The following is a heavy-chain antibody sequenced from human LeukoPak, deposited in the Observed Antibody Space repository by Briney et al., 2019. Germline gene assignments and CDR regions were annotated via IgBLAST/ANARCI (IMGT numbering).Heavy chain of an antibody. J-gene: IGHJ4*02. CDR1: GFTFSSYG. V-gene: IGHV3-74*01. CDR3: VRDFRSADY. CDR2: ICPDGTGI. Sequence: GRSLRLSCAASGFTFSSYGMHWVRQAPGKGPMWVSRICPDGTGISYADSVKARFTTSRDNAKNTVYLQMNSLREEDTAVYYCVRDFRSADYWGQGTLVTVSS.